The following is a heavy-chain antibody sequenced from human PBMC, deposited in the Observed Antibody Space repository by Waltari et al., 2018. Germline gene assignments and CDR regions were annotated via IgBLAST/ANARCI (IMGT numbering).Heavy chain of an antibody. J-gene: IGHJ3*02. CDR3: ARVPQYTYRAFDI. D-gene: IGHD5-18*01. Sequence: QVQLQESGPGLVKPSETLSLTCSVSGGSMRSVYWSWIRQPPGKGLEWIAYNHDSGTANYNPSLKSRVTILIDTSKSQFSLQVTSVTAADTAVYYCARVPQYTYRAFDIWGQGTMVTVSS. CDR2: NHDSGTA. CDR1: GGSMRSVY. V-gene: IGHV4-59*01.